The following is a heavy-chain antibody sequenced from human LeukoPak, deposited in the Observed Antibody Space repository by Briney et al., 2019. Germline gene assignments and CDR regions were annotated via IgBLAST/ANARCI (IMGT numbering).Heavy chain of an antibody. D-gene: IGHD1-26*01. CDR2: ISSSGSTI. J-gene: IGHJ4*02. V-gene: IGHV3-48*04. CDR1: GFIFSNNG. Sequence: GRSLRLSCEVSGFIFSNNGMHWVRQAPGKGLEWVSYISSSGSTIYYADSVKGRFTISRDNAKNSLYLQMNSLRAEDTAVYYCARERVVGATRIDYWGQGTLVTVSS. CDR3: ARERVVGATRIDY.